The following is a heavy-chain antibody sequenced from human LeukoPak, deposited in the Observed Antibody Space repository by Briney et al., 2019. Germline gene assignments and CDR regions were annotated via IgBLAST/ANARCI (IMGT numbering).Heavy chain of an antibody. V-gene: IGHV3-48*01. D-gene: IGHD3-10*01. CDR3: ARDPGITMVRGPWDWFDP. J-gene: IGHJ5*02. CDR2: ISSSSSTI. CDR1: GFTFSSYS. Sequence: GGSLRLSCAASGFTFSSYSMNWVRQAPGKGLEWVSYISSSSSTIYYADSVKGRFTISRDNAKNSLYLQMNSLRAEDTAVYYCARDPGITMVRGPWDWFDPWGQGTPVTVSS.